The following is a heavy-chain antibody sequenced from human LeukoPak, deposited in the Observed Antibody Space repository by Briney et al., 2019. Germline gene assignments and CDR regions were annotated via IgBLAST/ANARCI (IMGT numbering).Heavy chain of an antibody. Sequence: GASVKVSCKASGGTFSSYAISWVRQAPGQGLEWMGGIIPIFGTANYAQKFQGRVTITADKSTSTAYMELSSLRSEDTAVYYCARDGYSSPEGYMDVWGKGTTVTVSS. CDR1: GGTFSSYA. V-gene: IGHV1-69*06. CDR3: ARDGYSSPEGYMDV. J-gene: IGHJ6*03. D-gene: IGHD2-2*03. CDR2: IIPIFGTA.